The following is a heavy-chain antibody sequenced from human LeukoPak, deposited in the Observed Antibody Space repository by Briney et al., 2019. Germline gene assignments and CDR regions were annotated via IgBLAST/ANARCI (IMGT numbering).Heavy chain of an antibody. D-gene: IGHD2-2*01. J-gene: IGHJ5*02. Sequence: SVKVSCKASGGTFSSYAISWVRQAPGQGLEWMGGIIPIFGTANYAQKFQGRVTITADESTSTAYMELSSLRSEDTAVYYCAKKLRWDCSSTNCPKGDCFDPWGQGTLVTVSS. CDR2: IIPIFGTA. V-gene: IGHV1-69*13. CDR1: GGTFSSYA. CDR3: AKKLRWDCSSTNCPKGDCFDP.